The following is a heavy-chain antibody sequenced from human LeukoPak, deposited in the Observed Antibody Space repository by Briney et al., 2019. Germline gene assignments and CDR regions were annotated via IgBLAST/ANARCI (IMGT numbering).Heavy chain of an antibody. CDR1: TDSISSHY. V-gene: IGHV4-59*11. D-gene: IGHD4-17*01. CDR2: ISYIGST. J-gene: IGHJ3*02. CDR3: ARDLITVTKGFDI. Sequence: SETLSLTCAVSTDSISSHYWSWIRQPPGKGLEWIGYISYIGSTNYNPSLKSRVTISIDTSKNQFSLKLRSVTAADMAVYYCARDLITVTKGFDIWGQGTMVSVSS.